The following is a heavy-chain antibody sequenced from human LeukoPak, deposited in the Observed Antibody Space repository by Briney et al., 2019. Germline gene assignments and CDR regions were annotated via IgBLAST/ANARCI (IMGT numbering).Heavy chain of an antibody. CDR3: ATRSLSTGTYGVDV. J-gene: IGHJ6*02. Sequence: GGSLRLSCAASGFTFTDYAMSWVRQAPGKGLEWVSTITGSGYHTFFAASVKGRFTISRDNSKNTLYLQMNSLRVEDTAVYYCATRSLSTGTYGVDVWGQGTTVTVSS. CDR2: ITGSGYHT. CDR1: GFTFTDYA. V-gene: IGHV3-23*01. D-gene: IGHD5/OR15-5a*01.